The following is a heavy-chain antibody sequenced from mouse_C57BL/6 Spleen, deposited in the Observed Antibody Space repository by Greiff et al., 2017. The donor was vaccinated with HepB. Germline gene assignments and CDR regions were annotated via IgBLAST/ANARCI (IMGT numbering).Heavy chain of an antibody. CDR1: GYTFTDYE. D-gene: IGHD1-1*01. CDR3: TRFFITTVVAPFDY. CDR2: IDPETGGT. V-gene: IGHV1-15*01. Sequence: VKVVESGAELVRPGASVTLSCKASGYTFTDYEMHWVKQTPVHGLEWIGAIDPETGGTAYNQKFKGKAILTADKSSSTAYMELRSLTSEDSAVYYCTRFFITTVVAPFDYWGQGTTLTVSS. J-gene: IGHJ2*01.